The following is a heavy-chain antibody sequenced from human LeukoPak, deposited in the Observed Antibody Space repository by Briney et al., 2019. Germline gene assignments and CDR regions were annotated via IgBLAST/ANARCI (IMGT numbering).Heavy chain of an antibody. CDR3: AKGILCATYGSGSYPANNYYYMDV. V-gene: IGHV3-33*06. CDR2: IWYDGSNK. D-gene: IGHD3-10*01. Sequence: GGSLRLSCAASGFTFSSYGMHWVRQAPGKGLEWVTVIWYDGSNKDYADSVKGRFTISRDNSKNTLYLQMNSLRAEDSAVYYCAKGILCATYGSGSYPANNYYYMDVWGKGTAVTV. CDR1: GFTFSSYG. J-gene: IGHJ6*03.